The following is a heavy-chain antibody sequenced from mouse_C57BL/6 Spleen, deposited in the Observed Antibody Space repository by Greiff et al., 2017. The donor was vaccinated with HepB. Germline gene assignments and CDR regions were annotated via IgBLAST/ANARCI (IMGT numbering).Heavy chain of an antibody. CDR1: GFTFSSYA. J-gene: IGHJ2*01. CDR2: ISDGGSYT. D-gene: IGHD2-2*01. V-gene: IGHV5-4*01. CDR3: ARSRYGYLFDY. Sequence: VQLKESGGGLVKPGGSLKLSCAASGFTFSSYAMSWVRPTPEKRLEWVATISDGGSYTYYPDNVKGRFTISRDNAKNNLYLQMSHLKSEDTAMYYCARSRYGYLFDYWGQGTTLTVSS.